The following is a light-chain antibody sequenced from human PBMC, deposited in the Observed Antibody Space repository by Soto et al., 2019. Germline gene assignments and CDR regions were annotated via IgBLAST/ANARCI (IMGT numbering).Light chain of an antibody. CDR1: QSVRGN. V-gene: IGKV3-11*01. J-gene: IGKJ5*01. Sequence: IVMPQSPATLSVSPGERATLSCRASQSVRGNLAWYQQKSGQAPRLLIYDASKRATGIPARFSGSGSGTDFTLTISSLEPEDFAVYYCQQRSNWPTFGQGTRLEIK. CDR3: QQRSNWPT. CDR2: DAS.